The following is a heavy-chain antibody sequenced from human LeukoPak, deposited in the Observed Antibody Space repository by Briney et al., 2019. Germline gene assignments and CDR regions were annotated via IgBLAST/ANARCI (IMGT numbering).Heavy chain of an antibody. CDR3: ARDSSEFRSLLFH. CDR2: ITPMFGTS. CDR1: GGTFSRHT. V-gene: IGHV1-69*13. J-gene: IGHJ1*01. Sequence: SVKVSCKASGGTFSRHTISWVRQSPGQGLEWMGGITPMFGTSNYAQKFRGRVTITADESTSTAYVELSSLRSEDTAVYYCARDSSEFRSLLFHWGQGTLVTVSS. D-gene: IGHD1-14*01.